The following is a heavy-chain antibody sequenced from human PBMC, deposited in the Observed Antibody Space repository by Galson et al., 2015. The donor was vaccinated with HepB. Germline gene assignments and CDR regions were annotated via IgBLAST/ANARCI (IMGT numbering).Heavy chain of an antibody. D-gene: IGHD4-17*01. V-gene: IGHV6-1*01. CDR3: ARGDYGAGGKHLDY. Sequence: CAISGDSVSSNSAAWNWIRQSPSRGLEWLGRAYYRSKWYSDYAPSVKSRIIINPDTSKNQFSLQLNSGTAEDTAVYYCARGDYGAGGKHLDYWGQGTLVTVSS. CDR2: AYYRSKWYS. J-gene: IGHJ4*02. CDR1: GDSVSSNSAA.